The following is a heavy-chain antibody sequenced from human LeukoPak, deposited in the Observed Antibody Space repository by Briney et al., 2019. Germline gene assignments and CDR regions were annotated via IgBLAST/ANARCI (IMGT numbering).Heavy chain of an antibody. CDR3: ARIGTAMIDY. D-gene: IGHD5-18*01. CDR1: GGSISGYY. V-gene: IGHV4-59*08. J-gene: IGHJ4*02. Sequence: SETLSLTCTVSGGSISGYYWSWIRQPPGKGLEWIGYIFYSGSTNYNPSLKSRVTISVDTSNNEFSLKLSSVTAADTAVYYCARIGTAMIDYWGQGTLVTVSS. CDR2: IFYSGST.